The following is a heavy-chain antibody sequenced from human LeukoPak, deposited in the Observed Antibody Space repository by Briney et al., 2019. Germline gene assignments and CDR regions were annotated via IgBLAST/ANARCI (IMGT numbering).Heavy chain of an antibody. Sequence: PGGSLRLSCAASGFTFSTYSMNWVRQAPGKGLVWVSRINSDGSSTSYADSVKGRFTISRDNAENTLYLQINSLRAEDTAVYYCATDEAATGRLDYWGQGTLVTDSS. CDR2: INSDGSST. CDR3: ATDEAATGRLDY. D-gene: IGHD1-1*01. V-gene: IGHV3-74*01. J-gene: IGHJ4*02. CDR1: GFTFSTYS.